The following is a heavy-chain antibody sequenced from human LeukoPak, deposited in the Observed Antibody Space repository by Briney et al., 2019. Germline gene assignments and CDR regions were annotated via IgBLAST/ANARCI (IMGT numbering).Heavy chain of an antibody. CDR2: IYHSGST. CDR3: ARDLYYYDSSGYYGEDYFDY. CDR1: GYSISSGYY. V-gene: IGHV4-38-2*02. Sequence: PSETLSLTCTVSGYSISSGYYWGWIRQPPGKGLEWIGSIYHSGSTYYNPSLKSRVTISVDTSKNQFSLKLSSVTAADTAVYYCARDLYYYDSSGYYGEDYFDYWGQGTLVTVSS. D-gene: IGHD3-22*01. J-gene: IGHJ4*02.